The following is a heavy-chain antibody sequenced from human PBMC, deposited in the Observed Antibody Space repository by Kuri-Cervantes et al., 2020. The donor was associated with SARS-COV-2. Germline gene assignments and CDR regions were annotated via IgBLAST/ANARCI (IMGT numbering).Heavy chain of an antibody. CDR3: ARGLWFGALPYYFDY. CDR1: GYSISSGYY. V-gene: IGHV4-38-2*01. CDR2: NYHSGST. J-gene: IGHJ4*02. Sequence: SETLSLTCAVSGYSISSGYYCGWIRHPPGKGLEWIGSNYHSGSTYYNPSLKSRVTITEDTSKNQFSLKLSSVTAADTAVYYCARGLWFGALPYYFDYWGQGTLVTVSS. D-gene: IGHD3-10*01.